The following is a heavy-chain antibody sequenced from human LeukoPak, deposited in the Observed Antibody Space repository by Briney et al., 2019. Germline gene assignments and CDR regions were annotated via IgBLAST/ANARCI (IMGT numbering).Heavy chain of an antibody. CDR1: GYTLTKLS. Sequence: VASVKVSCKVSGYTLTKLSMHWVRQAPGKGLGWMGGFDPEDGETIYAQKFQGRVTMTEDTSTDTAYMELSSLRSEDTAVYYCATDFSFGSGWYWGFDPWGQGTLVTVSS. D-gene: IGHD6-19*01. V-gene: IGHV1-24*01. J-gene: IGHJ5*02. CDR3: ATDFSFGSGWYWGFDP. CDR2: FDPEDGET.